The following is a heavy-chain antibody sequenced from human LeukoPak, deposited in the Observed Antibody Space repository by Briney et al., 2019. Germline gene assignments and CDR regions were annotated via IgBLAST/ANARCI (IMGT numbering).Heavy chain of an antibody. CDR2: TNSDGSTT. V-gene: IGHV3-74*01. CDR3: GRGNYYGVDI. J-gene: IGHJ6*02. Sequence: GGSMRLSSAASGFTFSNYWMHWDRQAPGKGLGWVSRTNSDGSTTRHADSVKGRFTISRDNAKTTLFLQLNSLRVADTAVYYCGRGNYYGVDIWGQGTTVTVSS. CDR1: GFTFSNYW.